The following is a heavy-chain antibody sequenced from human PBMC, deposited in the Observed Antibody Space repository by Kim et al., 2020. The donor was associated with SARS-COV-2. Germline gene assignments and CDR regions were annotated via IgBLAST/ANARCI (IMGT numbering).Heavy chain of an antibody. CDR1: GFTFSSYW. CDR2: IKQDGSEK. V-gene: IGHV3-7*03. Sequence: GGSLRLSCAASGFTFSSYWMSWVRQAPGKGLEWVANIKQDGSEKYYVDSVKGRFTISRDNAKNSLYLQMNSLRAEDTAVYYCARVILTGYSLDAFDIWGQGTMVTVSS. D-gene: IGHD3-9*01. CDR3: ARVILTGYSLDAFDI. J-gene: IGHJ3*02.